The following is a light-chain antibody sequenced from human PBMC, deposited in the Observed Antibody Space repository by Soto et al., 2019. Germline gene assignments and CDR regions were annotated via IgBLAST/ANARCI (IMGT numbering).Light chain of an antibody. J-gene: IGLJ2*01. Sequence: QSVLTQPPSASGSPGQRVTISCSGSSSNIGSNYVYWYQQFPATAPKLLIYRNNQRPSGVPDRSSTSKTGTSASLAISGLRSEDEADYYCAARDDSVSGPVFGGGTKVTVL. CDR3: AARDDSVSGPV. CDR2: RNN. V-gene: IGLV1-47*01. CDR1: SSNIGSNY.